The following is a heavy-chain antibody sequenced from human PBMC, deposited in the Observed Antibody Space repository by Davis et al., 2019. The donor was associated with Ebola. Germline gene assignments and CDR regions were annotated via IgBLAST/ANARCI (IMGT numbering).Heavy chain of an antibody. Sequence: GESLKISCAASGFTFSGSAMHWVRQASGKGLEWVGRIRSKANSYATAYAASVKGRFTISRDASKNTLFLQMNTLRAEDTAVYYCAKYLGGMTTNRRTFDSWGQGTLVTVSS. V-gene: IGHV3-73*01. J-gene: IGHJ4*02. CDR2: IRSKANSYAT. D-gene: IGHD5-24*01. CDR3: AKYLGGMTTNRRTFDS. CDR1: GFTFSGSA.